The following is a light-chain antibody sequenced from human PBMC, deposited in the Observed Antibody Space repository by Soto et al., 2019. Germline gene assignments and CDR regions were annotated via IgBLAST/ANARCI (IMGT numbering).Light chain of an antibody. Sequence: EIVMTQSPATLSVSPGERATLSCRASQSVSNNLAWYQQKPGQPPRLLIYRASTRATGIPARFSGSGSGTVCTLTISSLQSEDFAVYYCQHYNNWTPWTFGQGTKVEIK. J-gene: IGKJ1*01. CDR2: RAS. V-gene: IGKV3-15*01. CDR1: QSVSNN. CDR3: QHYNNWTPWT.